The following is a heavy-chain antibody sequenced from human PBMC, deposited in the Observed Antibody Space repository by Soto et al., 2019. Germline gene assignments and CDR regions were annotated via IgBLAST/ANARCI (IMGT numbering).Heavy chain of an antibody. CDR2: IYYSGST. V-gene: IGHV4-39*07. Sequence: SETLSLTCTVSGGSISSSSYYWGWIRQPPGKGLEWIGSIYYSGSTYCNPSLKSRVTISVDTSKNQFSLKLSSVTAADTAVYYCARALGTTDYYYYGMDVWGQGTTVTVSS. CDR3: ARALGTTDYYYYGMDV. J-gene: IGHJ6*02. D-gene: IGHD1-26*01. CDR1: GGSISSSSYY.